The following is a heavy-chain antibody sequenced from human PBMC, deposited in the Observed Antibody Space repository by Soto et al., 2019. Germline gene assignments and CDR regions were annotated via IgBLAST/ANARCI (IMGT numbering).Heavy chain of an antibody. V-gene: IGHV3-74*01. CDR1: GCTLTSYW. CDR3: AAFWNGPV. Sequence: XSLRLSCAASGCTLTSYWMHWFRQAPGKGLVWVSSINSDGSSTIYADSVKGRFTISRDNAKNTLYLQMNSLRVEDTAVYYCAAFWNGPVWGQGTLVTVYS. D-gene: IGHD3-3*01. J-gene: IGHJ4*02. CDR2: INSDGSST.